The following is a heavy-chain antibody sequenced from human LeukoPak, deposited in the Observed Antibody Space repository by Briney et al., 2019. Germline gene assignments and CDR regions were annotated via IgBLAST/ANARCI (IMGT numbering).Heavy chain of an antibody. CDR2: INPGDAGT. CDR3: ARALNSGFYYFDY. D-gene: IGHD6-19*01. V-gene: IGHV1-46*01. CDR1: GYTFTSYY. J-gene: IGHJ4*02. Sequence: ASVKVSCKASGYTFTSYYMHWVRQATGQGLEWMGLINPGDAGTSYAQQFQGRVTMTRDTSTSTVYMELSSLRSEDTAVFYCARALNSGFYYFDYWGQGTLVTVSS.